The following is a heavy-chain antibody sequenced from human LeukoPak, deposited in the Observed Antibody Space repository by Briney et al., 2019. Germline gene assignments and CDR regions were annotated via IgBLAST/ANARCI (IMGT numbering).Heavy chain of an antibody. J-gene: IGHJ4*02. Sequence: GGSLRLSCAVSGITLSNYGMSWVRQAPGKGLEWVAGISDSGGSTNYADSVKGRFAISRDNSKNTLYLQMNSLRAEDTAVYYCARKLGSGSSYWGQGTLVTVSS. V-gene: IGHV3-23*01. CDR1: GITLSNYG. CDR3: ARKLGSGSSY. D-gene: IGHD3-22*01. CDR2: ISDSGGST.